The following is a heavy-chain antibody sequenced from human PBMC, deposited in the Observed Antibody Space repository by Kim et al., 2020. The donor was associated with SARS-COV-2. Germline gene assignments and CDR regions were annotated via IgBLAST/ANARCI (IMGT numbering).Heavy chain of an antibody. J-gene: IGHJ5*02. V-gene: IGHV4-30-2*01. Sequence: SLKSRVTISVDRSKNQFSLKLSSVTAADTAVYYCARVVVVPAAMYNWFDPWGQGTLVTVSS. D-gene: IGHD2-2*01. CDR3: ARVVVVPAAMYNWFDP.